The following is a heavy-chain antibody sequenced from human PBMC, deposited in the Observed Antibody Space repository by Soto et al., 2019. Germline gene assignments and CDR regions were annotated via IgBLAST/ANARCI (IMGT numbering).Heavy chain of an antibody. D-gene: IGHD1-26*01. V-gene: IGHV4-39*07. CDR1: GDSITSNSYF. Sequence: SETLSLTCTVSGDSITSNSYFWAWIRQPPGKGLEWIGSIYYSGTTYYNPSLKSRVTISVDTSKNQFSLKLSSVTAADTAVYYCARVTRSGSYPPQAGGFFDYWGQGTLVTVSS. CDR2: IYYSGTT. CDR3: ARVTRSGSYPPQAGGFFDY. J-gene: IGHJ4*02.